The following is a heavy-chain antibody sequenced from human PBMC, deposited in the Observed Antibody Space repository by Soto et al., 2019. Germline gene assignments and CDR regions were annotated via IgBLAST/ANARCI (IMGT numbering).Heavy chain of an antibody. V-gene: IGHV3-23*01. CDR2: INGRGET. CDR1: GFTFRSYD. Sequence: GGPLRLSCAASGFTFRSYDMSWVRQAPGKGLEWVSGINGRGETYYADSVRGRFTISRDKSNNTLYLGLNSLRVDDTAVYYCAKDRWGEDVYVDSWGQGTLVTVSS. D-gene: IGHD3-16*01. J-gene: IGHJ4*02. CDR3: AKDRWGEDVYVDS.